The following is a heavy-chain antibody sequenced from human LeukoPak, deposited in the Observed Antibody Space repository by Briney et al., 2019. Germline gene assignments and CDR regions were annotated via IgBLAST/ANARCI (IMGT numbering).Heavy chain of an antibody. CDR2: IHSSGTT. J-gene: IGHJ5*02. D-gene: IGHD6-25*01. Sequence: GSLRLSCAASGLTVSSSYMSWIRQPPGKGLEWIAFIHSSGTTNYNPSLKSRVSISVDTSNNQFSLNVNSVTAADTAVYYCARGGASSEWFDPWGQGTLVTVSS. CDR3: ARGGASSEWFDP. CDR1: GLTVSSSY. V-gene: IGHV4-59*02.